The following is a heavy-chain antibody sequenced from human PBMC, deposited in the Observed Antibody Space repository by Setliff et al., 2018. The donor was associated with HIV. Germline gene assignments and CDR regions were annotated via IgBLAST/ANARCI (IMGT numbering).Heavy chain of an antibody. CDR1: GGTFSSHV. D-gene: IGHD2-2*01. V-gene: IGHV1-69*05. Sequence: VKVSCKASGGTFSSHVISWVRQAPGQGPEWMGGIIPMYGVTNYAQKFQGRVTITTDESTSTAYMELSSLRSEDTAVYYCARESACSSTSCPKVLDYWGQGFWSPSPQ. CDR2: IIPMYGVT. J-gene: IGHJ4*02. CDR3: ARESACSSTSCPKVLDY.